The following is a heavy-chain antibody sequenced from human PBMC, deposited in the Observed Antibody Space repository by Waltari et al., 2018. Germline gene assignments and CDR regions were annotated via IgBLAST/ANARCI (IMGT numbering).Heavy chain of an antibody. CDR3: APQGVVVIAPSYYYDGMDV. Sequence: QVQLVQSGAEVKKPGASVKVSCKVSGYTLTELSMHWVRQAPGKGLEWMGGFATEDGETTYAQTVPARVAMTEEPSTDTAYMELSSLRSEDTAVYHCAPQGVVVIAPSYYYDGMDVWGQGTTVTVSS. V-gene: IGHV1-24*01. J-gene: IGHJ6*02. D-gene: IGHD2-21*01. CDR1: GYTLTELS. CDR2: FATEDGET.